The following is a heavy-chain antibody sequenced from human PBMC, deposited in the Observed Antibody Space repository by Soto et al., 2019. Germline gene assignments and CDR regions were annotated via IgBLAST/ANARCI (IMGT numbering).Heavy chain of an antibody. CDR3: ARQNDYGDYGSDYYFDY. Sequence: SETLSLTFTVSGGSISSGGYYWSWIRQHPGKGLEWIGYIYYSGSTYYNPSLKSRVTISVDTSKNQFSLKLSSVTAADTAVYNCARQNDYGDYGSDYYFDYWGQGTLVTVSS. D-gene: IGHD4-17*01. CDR2: IYYSGST. J-gene: IGHJ4*02. V-gene: IGHV4-31*03. CDR1: GGSISSGGYY.